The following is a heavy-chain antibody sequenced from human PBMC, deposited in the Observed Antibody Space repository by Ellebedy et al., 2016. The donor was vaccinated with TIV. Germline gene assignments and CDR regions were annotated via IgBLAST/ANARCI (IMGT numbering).Heavy chain of an antibody. CDR1: GFTFSSYA. V-gene: IGHV3-23*01. Sequence: GGSLRLSXAASGFTFSSYAMSWVRQAPGKGLEWVSAISGSGGSTYYADSVKGRFTISRDNSKNTLYLQMNSLRAEDTAVYYCAKDSLRRRYQPWDMDVWGKGTTVTVSS. CDR2: ISGSGGST. CDR3: AKDSLRRRYQPWDMDV. J-gene: IGHJ6*03. D-gene: IGHD2-2*01.